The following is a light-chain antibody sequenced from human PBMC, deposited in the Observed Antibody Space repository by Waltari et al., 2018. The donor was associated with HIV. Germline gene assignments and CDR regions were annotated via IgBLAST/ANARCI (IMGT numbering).Light chain of an antibody. J-gene: IGLJ3*02. Sequence: QSVLTQPPSASGTPGQRVTISCSGSSSNIGSNYVFWYQQLPGTAPKLLISRNNARPSGVPDRFSGSKSGTSASLAISGLRSDDEADYYCAAWEDSLWVFGGGTKLTV. CDR2: RNN. CDR3: AAWEDSLWV. CDR1: SSNIGSNY. V-gene: IGLV1-47*01.